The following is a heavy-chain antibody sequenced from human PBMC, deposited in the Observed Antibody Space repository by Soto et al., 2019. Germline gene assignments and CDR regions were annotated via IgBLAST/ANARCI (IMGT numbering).Heavy chain of an antibody. CDR3: AGFKPYYYGSGSYSPD. Sequence: SETLSLTCAVSGYSISSGYYWGWIRQPPGKGLEWIGSIYHSGSTYYNPSLKSRVTISVDTSKNQFSLKLSSVTAADTAVYYCAGFKPYYYGSGSYSPDWGQGTLVTVS. D-gene: IGHD3-10*01. V-gene: IGHV4-38-2*01. CDR1: GYSISSGYY. CDR2: IYHSGST. J-gene: IGHJ4*02.